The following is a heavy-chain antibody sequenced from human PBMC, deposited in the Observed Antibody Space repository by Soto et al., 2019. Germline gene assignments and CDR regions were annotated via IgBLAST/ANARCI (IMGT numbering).Heavy chain of an antibody. CDR1: GDTFTRNV. Sequence: GASVKVSCKASGDTFTRNVIHWVRQVPGQRLEWMGWINAGNGDTKYSQEFQGRVTITRDRAASTAYMELNSLRSEDTAVYYCARWNLNFDFWGQGTLVTVSS. CDR2: INAGNGDT. CDR3: ARWNLNFDF. V-gene: IGHV1-3*01. D-gene: IGHD1-1*01. J-gene: IGHJ4*02.